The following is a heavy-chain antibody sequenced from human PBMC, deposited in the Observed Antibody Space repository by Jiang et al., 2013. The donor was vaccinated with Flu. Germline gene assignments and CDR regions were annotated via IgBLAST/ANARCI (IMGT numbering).Heavy chain of an antibody. Sequence: GAEVKKPGASVKVSCKASGYTFTGYYMHWVRQAPGQGLEWMGWINPNSGGTNYAQKFQGWVTMTRDTSISTAYMELSRLRSDDTAVYYCARDRTVGATSDAFDIWGQGTMVTVSS. D-gene: IGHD1-26*01. J-gene: IGHJ3*02. CDR3: ARDRTVGATSDAFDI. CDR2: INPNSGGT. V-gene: IGHV1-2*04. CDR1: GYTFTGYY.